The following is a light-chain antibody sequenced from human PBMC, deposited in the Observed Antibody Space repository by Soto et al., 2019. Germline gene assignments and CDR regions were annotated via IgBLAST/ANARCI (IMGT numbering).Light chain of an antibody. CDR1: SSDGGGYKY. CDR3: SSYTSSSTHVV. V-gene: IGLV2-14*01. CDR2: QVS. J-gene: IGLJ2*01. Sequence: QSGLTYPASVSGTPGQSITISCTGTSSDGGGYKYVSWYQQHPGKVPKLMIYQVSNRPSGVSNRFSGSKSGNTASLTISGLQAEDAADYYCSSYTSSSTHVVFGGGTKVTVL.